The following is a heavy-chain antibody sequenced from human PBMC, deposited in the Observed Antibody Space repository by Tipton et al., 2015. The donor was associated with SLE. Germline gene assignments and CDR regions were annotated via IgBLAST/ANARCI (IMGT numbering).Heavy chain of an antibody. J-gene: IGHJ4*02. V-gene: IGHV4-39*07. CDR2: IYYSGST. D-gene: IGHD6-13*01. CDR1: GGSISSSSYY. CDR3: ARDPRRDIAAAGVPRY. Sequence: TLSLTCTVSGGSISSSSYYWGWIRQPPGKGLEWIGSIYYSGSTYYNPSLKSRVTISVDTSKNQFSLKLSSVTAADTAVYYCARDPRRDIAAAGVPRYWGQGTLVTVSS.